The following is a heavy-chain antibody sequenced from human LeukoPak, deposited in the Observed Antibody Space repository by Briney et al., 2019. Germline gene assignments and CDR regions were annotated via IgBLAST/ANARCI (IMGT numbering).Heavy chain of an antibody. CDR2: INHSGST. V-gene: IGHV4-34*01. CDR1: GGSFSGYY. J-gene: IGHJ4*02. CDR3: ARHRPYDYGDYSTAY. Sequence: PSETLSLTCAVYGGSFSGYYWSWLRQPPGKGLEWIGEINHSGSTNYNPSLKSRVTISVDTSKNQFSLKLSSVTAADTAVYYCARHRPYDYGDYSTAYWGQGTLVTVSS. D-gene: IGHD4-17*01.